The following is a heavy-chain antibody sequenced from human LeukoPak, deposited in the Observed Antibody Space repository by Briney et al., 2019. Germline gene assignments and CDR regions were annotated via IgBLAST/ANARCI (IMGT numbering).Heavy chain of an antibody. CDR2: INHSGST. V-gene: IGHV4-34*01. CDR3: ARASHYYDSSGYYVDAFDI. D-gene: IGHD3-22*01. CDR1: GGSFIGYY. J-gene: IGHJ3*02. Sequence: SETLSLTCAVYGGSFIGYYWSWIRQPPGKGLEWIGEINHSGSTNYNPSLKSRVTISVDTSKNQFSLKLSSVTAADTAVYYCARASHYYDSSGYYVDAFDIWGQGTMVTVSS.